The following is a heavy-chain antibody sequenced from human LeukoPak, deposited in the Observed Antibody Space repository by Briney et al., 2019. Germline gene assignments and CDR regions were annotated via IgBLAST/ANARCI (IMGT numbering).Heavy chain of an antibody. V-gene: IGHV4-39*02. CDR2: IFYSGRT. Sequence: PSETLSLTCSVSGGSISSSSYYWGWIRQPPGKGLEWIGNIFYSGRTYYNPSLKSRVTISVDTSKNQFSLKLRSVTAADTAVYNCARDLSSSSSGGHYYYYYMDVWGKGTTVTVSS. CDR3: ARDLSSSSSGGHYYYYYMDV. J-gene: IGHJ6*03. CDR1: GGSISSSSYY. D-gene: IGHD6-6*01.